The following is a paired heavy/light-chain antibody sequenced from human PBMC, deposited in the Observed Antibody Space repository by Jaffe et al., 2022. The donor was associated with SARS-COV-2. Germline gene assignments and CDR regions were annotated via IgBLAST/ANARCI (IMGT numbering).Heavy chain of an antibody. J-gene: IGHJ4*02. CDR3: ARFPPAMVRGVILGDRYFDY. D-gene: IGHD3-10*01. V-gene: IGHV4-39*01. CDR1: GGSISSSSYY. Sequence: QLQLQESGPGLVKPSETLSLTCTVSGGSISSSSYYWGWIRQPPGKGLEWIGSIYYSGSTYYNPSLKSRVTISVDTSKNQFSLKLSSVTAADTAVYYCARFPPAMVRGVILGDRYFDYWGQGTLVTVSS. CDR2: IYYSGST.
Light chain of an antibody. CDR2: DAS. CDR1: QSVSSY. J-gene: IGKJ4*01. CDR3: QQRSNWPGVT. V-gene: IGKV3-11*01. Sequence: EIVLTQSPATLSLSPGERATLSCRASQSVSSYLAWYQQKPGQAPRLLIYDASNRATGIPARFSGSGSGTDFTLTISSLEPEDFAVYYCQQRSNWPGVTFGGGTKVEIK.